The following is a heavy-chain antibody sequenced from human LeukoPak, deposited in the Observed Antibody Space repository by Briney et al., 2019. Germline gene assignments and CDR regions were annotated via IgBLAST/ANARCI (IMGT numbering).Heavy chain of an antibody. V-gene: IGHV4-59*01. J-gene: IGHJ5*02. CDR3: ARVSAAGTKWFDP. D-gene: IGHD6-13*01. CDR1: GGSISSYY. CDR2: IYYSGST. Sequence: SETLSLTCIVSGGSISSYYWSWIRQPPGKGLEWIGYIYYSGSTYYNPSLKSRVTISVDTSKNQFSLKLSSVTAADTAVYYCARVSAAGTKWFDPWGQGTLVTVSS.